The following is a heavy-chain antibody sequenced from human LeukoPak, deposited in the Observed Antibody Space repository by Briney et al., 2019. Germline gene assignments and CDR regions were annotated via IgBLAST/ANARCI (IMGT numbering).Heavy chain of an antibody. V-gene: IGHV3-74*01. CDR1: GFTFSSYW. Sequence: PGGSLRLSCAASGFTFSSYWMHWVRQALGKGLVWVSRIKSDGSSTSYADSVEGRFTISRDNPKNTLYLQMNSLRVEDTAVYYCARSQRGIQLWSHYYLDYWGQGTLVTVSS. D-gene: IGHD5-18*01. CDR2: IKSDGSST. CDR3: ARSQRGIQLWSHYYLDY. J-gene: IGHJ4*02.